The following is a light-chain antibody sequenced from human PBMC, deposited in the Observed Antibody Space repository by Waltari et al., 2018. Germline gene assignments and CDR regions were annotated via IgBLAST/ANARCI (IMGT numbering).Light chain of an antibody. J-gene: IGLJ2*01. Sequence: QSALTQPPSVSGSPGQSVTMSCTGTSSDVGAYDYVPCFQQHAGKAPKFIIYDVTTRPSGVPDRFSGSKSGNTASLTVSGLHAEDEADYYCASHAGSRVVFGGGTKLTVL. CDR3: ASHAGSRVV. V-gene: IGLV2-8*01. CDR1: SSDVGAYDY. CDR2: DVT.